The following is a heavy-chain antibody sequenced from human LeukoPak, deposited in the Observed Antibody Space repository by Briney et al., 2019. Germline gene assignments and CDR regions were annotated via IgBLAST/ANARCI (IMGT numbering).Heavy chain of an antibody. Sequence: GASVKVSCKVSGYTLTEFSLHWVRQAPGKGLEWMGGLDREDGEIVYSQKFQGRVTMTEDTSTDIAYMEMSSLKSEDTAVYYCATGRTKWDLLNYWGQGTLVTVSS. J-gene: IGHJ4*02. CDR1: GYTLTEFS. CDR2: LDREDGEI. D-gene: IGHD1-26*01. CDR3: ATGRTKWDLLNY. V-gene: IGHV1-24*01.